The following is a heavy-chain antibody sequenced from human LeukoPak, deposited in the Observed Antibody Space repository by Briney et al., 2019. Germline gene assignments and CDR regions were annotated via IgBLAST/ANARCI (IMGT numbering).Heavy chain of an antibody. V-gene: IGHV3-23*01. CDR3: AKVWSSHYYYMDV. J-gene: IGHJ6*03. CDR1: GLTFSSYA. Sequence: GGSLRLSCAASGLTFSSYAMSWVRQAPGKGLEWVSAISGSGGSTYYADSVKGRFTISRDNSKNTLYLQMNSLRAEDTAVYYCAKVWSSHYYYMDVWGKGTTVTVSS. D-gene: IGHD3-10*01. CDR2: ISGSGGST.